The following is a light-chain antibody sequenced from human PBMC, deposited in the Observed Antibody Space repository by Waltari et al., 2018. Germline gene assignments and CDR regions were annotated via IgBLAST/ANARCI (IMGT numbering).Light chain of an antibody. V-gene: IGLV7-46*01. CDR1: TGRVTDGHF. J-gene: IGLJ2*01. CDR2: SPS. Sequence: QAVVAQEPSLTVSPGGTVPLTCGSSTGRVTDGHFPSWFQQNPGQAPWTLIYSPSNNLSWTPARFSGSLLGGKAALTLSGAQPEDEAEYYCLLSYSGGLVVFGGGTKLTVL. CDR3: LLSYSGGLVV.